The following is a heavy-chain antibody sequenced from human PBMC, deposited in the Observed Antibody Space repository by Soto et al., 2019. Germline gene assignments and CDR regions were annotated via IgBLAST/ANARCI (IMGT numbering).Heavy chain of an antibody. CDR3: ARPLGVGATDYFDY. J-gene: IGHJ4*02. CDR1: GFTFSSYS. V-gene: IGHV3-21*01. D-gene: IGHD1-26*01. Sequence: GGSLRLSCAASGFTFSSYSMNWVRQAPGKGLEWVSSISSSSSYIYYADSVKGRFTISRDNAKNSLYLQMNSRRAEDTAVYYCARPLGVGATDYFDYWGQGTLVTVSS. CDR2: ISSSSSYI.